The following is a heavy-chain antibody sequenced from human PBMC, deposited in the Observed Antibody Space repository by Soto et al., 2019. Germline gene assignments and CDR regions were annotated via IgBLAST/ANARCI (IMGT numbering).Heavy chain of an antibody. CDR3: ARDRCSSTSCYLFHWFDP. V-gene: IGHV1-3*01. D-gene: IGHD2-2*01. Sequence: ASVKVSCKASGYTFTSYAMHWVRQAPGQRLEWMGWINAGNGNTKYSQKFQGRVTITRDTSASTAYMELSSLRSEDTAVYYCARDRCSSTSCYLFHWFDPWGQGTQVTVSS. CDR1: GYTFTSYA. CDR2: INAGNGNT. J-gene: IGHJ5*02.